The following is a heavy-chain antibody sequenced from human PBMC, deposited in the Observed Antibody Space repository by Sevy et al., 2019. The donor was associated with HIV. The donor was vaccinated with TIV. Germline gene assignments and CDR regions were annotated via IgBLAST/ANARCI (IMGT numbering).Heavy chain of an antibody. J-gene: IGHJ6*02. CDR1: GFIFKSYG. D-gene: IGHD4-17*01. CDR2: IRNDGSTK. Sequence: GGSLRLSCAASGFIFKSYGMHWVRQAPGKGLEWVTLIRNDGSTKYYADSVRGRFTASRDNSKNTLYLQMTSLRPEDTAVYYCVKGPHPAVTTSYALDVWGQGTTVTVSS. CDR3: VKGPHPAVTTSYALDV. V-gene: IGHV3-30*02.